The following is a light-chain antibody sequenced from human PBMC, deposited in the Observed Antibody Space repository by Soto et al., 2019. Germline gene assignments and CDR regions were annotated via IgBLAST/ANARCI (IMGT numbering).Light chain of an antibody. Sequence: DIQLTQSKSFLSASVGDRVTITCRASQGISSYLAWYQQKPGKAPKLLIYAASTLQSGVPSRFSGSGSGTEFTLTISSLQPEDFATYYCQQLNSYPLFGPGTKVDIK. J-gene: IGKJ3*01. CDR1: QGISSY. CDR3: QQLNSYPL. V-gene: IGKV1-9*01. CDR2: AAS.